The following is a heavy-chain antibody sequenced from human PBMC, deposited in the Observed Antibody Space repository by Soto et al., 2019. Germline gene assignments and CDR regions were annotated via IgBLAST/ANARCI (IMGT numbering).Heavy chain of an antibody. CDR3: ARSALSGGHYYYYMDV. J-gene: IGHJ6*03. CDR1: GFTFSSYG. CDR2: IWYDGSNK. D-gene: IGHD3-16*01. V-gene: IGHV3-33*08. Sequence: GGSLRLSCAASGFTFSSYGMHWVRQATGKGLEWGAVIWYDGSNKYYADSVKGRFTISRDNSKNTLYLQMNSLRAEDTAVYYCARSALSGGHYYYYMDVWGKGTTVTVSS.